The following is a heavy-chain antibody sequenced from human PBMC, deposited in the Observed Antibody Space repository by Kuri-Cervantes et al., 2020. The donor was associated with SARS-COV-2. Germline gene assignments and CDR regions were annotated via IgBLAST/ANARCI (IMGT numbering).Heavy chain of an antibody. J-gene: IGHJ6*03. CDR3: ARGSYYYHYYYMDV. CDR1: GYTLTELS. CDR2: FDPEDGET. V-gene: IGHV1-24*01. Sequence: ASVKVSCKVSGYTLTELSMHWVRQAPGKGLEWMGGFDPEDGETIYAQKFQGRVTMTTDTSTNTAYLEVRSLRSDDTAVYYCARGSYYYHYYYMDVWGKGTTVTVSS.